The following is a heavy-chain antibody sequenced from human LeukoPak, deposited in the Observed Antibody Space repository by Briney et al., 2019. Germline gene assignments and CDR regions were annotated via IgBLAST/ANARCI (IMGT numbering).Heavy chain of an antibody. V-gene: IGHV3-74*01. Sequence: GGSLRPSCAGSGFTFSSSWIHWVRQDPGKGLVWVSRIHREESTISYADSVKGRFTISRDNAKNTLYLQMNSLRAGDTAVYYCTRGNLAAGGAFDIWGQGTVVTVSS. CDR3: TRGNLAAGGAFDI. D-gene: IGHD6-13*01. CDR2: IHREESTI. J-gene: IGHJ3*02. CDR1: GFTFSSSW.